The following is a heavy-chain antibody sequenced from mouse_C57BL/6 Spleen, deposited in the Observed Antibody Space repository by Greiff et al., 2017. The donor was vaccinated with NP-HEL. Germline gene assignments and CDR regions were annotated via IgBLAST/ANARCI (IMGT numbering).Heavy chain of an antibody. Sequence: VQLQQSGPELVKPGASVKISCKASGYTFTDYYMNWVKQSHGKSLEWIGDINPNNGGTSYNQKFKGKATLTVDKSSSTAYMELRSLTSEDSAVDYCARRVVRYFDVWGTGTTVTVSS. V-gene: IGHV1-26*01. CDR2: INPNNGGT. J-gene: IGHJ1*03. D-gene: IGHD1-1*01. CDR1: GYTFTDYY. CDR3: ARRVVRYFDV.